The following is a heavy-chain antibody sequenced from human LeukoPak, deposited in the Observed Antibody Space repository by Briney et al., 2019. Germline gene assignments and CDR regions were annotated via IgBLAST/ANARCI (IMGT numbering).Heavy chain of an antibody. CDR3: ARRRGGYGEGVFIY. V-gene: IGHV4-4*09. D-gene: IGHD4-17*01. CDR2: IQNSGTP. J-gene: IGHJ4*02. CDR1: GGSMSGYS. Sequence: SETLSLTCTVSGGSMSGYSWTWIRQPPGKGLEWIGFIQNSGTPTYNPSLKSRVTMSIDTSKNQFSLSLTSATAADTAFYYCARRRGGYGEGVFIYWGQGTLVTVSS.